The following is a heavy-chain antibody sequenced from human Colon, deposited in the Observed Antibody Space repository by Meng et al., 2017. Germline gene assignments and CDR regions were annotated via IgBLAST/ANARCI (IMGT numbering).Heavy chain of an antibody. D-gene: IGHD2-21*01. J-gene: IGHJ4*02. V-gene: IGHV4-34*01. CDR3: AGGGNIVRELAKPFDH. Sequence: SETLSLTCTVFGGSLSDYYWRWIRQSPGRGLGWIGEINHRRSINYNPSLRSGVTISLDTSKNQFALKLNSVTAADAAVYYCAGGGNIVRELAKPFDHWGQGTLVTVSS. CDR1: GGSLSDYY. CDR2: INHRRSI.